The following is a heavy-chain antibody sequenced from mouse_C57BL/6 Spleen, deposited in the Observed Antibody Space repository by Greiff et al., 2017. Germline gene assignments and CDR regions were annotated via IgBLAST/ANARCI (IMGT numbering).Heavy chain of an antibody. CDR1: GYTFTSYW. V-gene: IGHV1-55*01. CDR2: IYPGSGST. Sequence: QVQLQQPGAELVKPGASVKMSCKASGYTFTSYWITWVKQRPGPGLEWIGDIYPGSGSTNYNEKFKSKATLTVDTSSSTAYMQLSSLTSEDSAFYYCARSGSSPYYFDYWGQGTTLTVSS. D-gene: IGHD1-1*01. CDR3: ARSGSSPYYFDY. J-gene: IGHJ2*01.